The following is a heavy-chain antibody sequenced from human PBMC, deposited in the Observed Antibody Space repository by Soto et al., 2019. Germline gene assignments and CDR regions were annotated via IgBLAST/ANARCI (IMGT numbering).Heavy chain of an antibody. CDR3: ARLLIPRLSWFDP. CDR1: GFTFSSYS. CDR2: ISSSSSYI. J-gene: IGHJ5*02. Sequence: GGSLRLSCAASGFTFSSYSMNWVRQAPGKGLEWVSSISSSSSYIYYADSVKGRFTISRDNAKNSLYLQMNSLRAEDTAVYYCARLLIPRLSWFDPWGQGTLVTVSS. V-gene: IGHV3-21*01. D-gene: IGHD2-21*01.